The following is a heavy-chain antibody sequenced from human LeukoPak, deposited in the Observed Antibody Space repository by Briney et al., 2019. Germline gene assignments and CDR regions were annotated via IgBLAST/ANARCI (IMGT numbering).Heavy chain of an antibody. Sequence: GASVKVSCKASGYTFTNYGISWVRQAPGQGLEWMGWISVYNGNTIYAQNLQGRVTMTTDTSTSTANTELRSLRSDDTAVYYCARRLPSGYYNAMDVWGQGTTVTVSS. V-gene: IGHV1-18*01. CDR1: GYTFTNYG. D-gene: IGHD2/OR15-2a*01. J-gene: IGHJ6*02. CDR3: ARRLPSGYYNAMDV. CDR2: ISVYNGNT.